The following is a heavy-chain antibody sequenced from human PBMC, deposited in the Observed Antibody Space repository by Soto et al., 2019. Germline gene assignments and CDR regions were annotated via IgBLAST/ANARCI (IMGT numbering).Heavy chain of an antibody. CDR2: LYWDDDE. J-gene: IGHJ4*02. CDR3: AHRPRGFTYFFDY. V-gene: IGHV2-5*02. Sequence: QITLNESGPTLVKPTQTLTLTCTFSGFSLSTRGVGVGWIRQPPGKALEWLALLYWDDDERYSPSLMSRLTITKDPSKNHVFLTMTNVDPVATATYYCAHRPRGFTYFFDYWGQGTLVTVSS. CDR1: GFSLSTRGVG.